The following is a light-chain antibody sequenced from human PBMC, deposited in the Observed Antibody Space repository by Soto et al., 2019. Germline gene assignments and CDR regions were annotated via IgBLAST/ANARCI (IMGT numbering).Light chain of an antibody. CDR1: QTISSW. CDR2: KAS. V-gene: IGKV1-5*03. CDR3: QHYKTQAT. Sequence: DIQMTQSPSTLSGSVGDRVTITCRASQTISSWLAWYQQKPGKAPKLLIYKASTLKSGVPSRFSGSGSGTEFTLTISSLQPDDFATYYCQHYKTQATFGQGTKV. J-gene: IGKJ1*01.